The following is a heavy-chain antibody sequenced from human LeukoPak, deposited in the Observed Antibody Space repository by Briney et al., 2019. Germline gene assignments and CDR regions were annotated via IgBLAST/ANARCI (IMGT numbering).Heavy chain of an antibody. Sequence: PSETLSLTCTVSGDSISSYYWSWLRHPPGKGLEWIGYIYYSGGTKYSPSLKSRVTISVDTSKTQFSLKLSSVTAADTAVYYCARVGYSYGFDYWGQGTLVTVSS. CDR3: ARVGYSYGFDY. V-gene: IGHV4-59*01. CDR1: GDSISSYY. D-gene: IGHD5-18*01. CDR2: IYYSGGT. J-gene: IGHJ4*02.